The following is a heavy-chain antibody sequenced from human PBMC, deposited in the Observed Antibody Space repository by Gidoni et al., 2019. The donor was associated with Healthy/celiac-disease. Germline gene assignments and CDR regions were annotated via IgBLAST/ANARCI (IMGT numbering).Heavy chain of an antibody. CDR2: KNPNSGNT. Sequence: QVHLVQSGAEVTKPGASVKVSCKASGYTFTSYDINWVRQSTGQGLELMVWKNPNSGNTGYAQKFQGRVTMTRNTSISTAYMELSSMRSEDTAVYYCARGNSGWYYYYYGMDVWGQGTTVTVSS. J-gene: IGHJ6*02. CDR3: ARGNSGWYYYYYGMDV. V-gene: IGHV1-8*01. D-gene: IGHD6-19*01. CDR1: GYTFTSYD.